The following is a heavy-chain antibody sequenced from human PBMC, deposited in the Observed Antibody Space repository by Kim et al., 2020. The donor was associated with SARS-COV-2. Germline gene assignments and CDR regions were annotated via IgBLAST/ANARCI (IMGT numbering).Heavy chain of an antibody. Sequence: SETLSLTCAVYGGSFSGYYWSWIRQPPGKGLEWIWEINHSGSTNYNPSLKSRVTISVDTSKNQFSLKLSSVTAADTAVYYCARGRGTMIVVVITPFDYWGQGTLVTVSS. V-gene: IGHV4-34*01. CDR3: ARGRGTMIVVVITPFDY. CDR2: INHSGST. CDR1: GGSFSGYY. D-gene: IGHD3-22*01. J-gene: IGHJ4*02.